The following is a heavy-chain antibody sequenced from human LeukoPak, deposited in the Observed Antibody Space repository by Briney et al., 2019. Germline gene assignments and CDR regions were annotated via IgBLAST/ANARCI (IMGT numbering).Heavy chain of an antibody. CDR1: GFTFSSYA. D-gene: IGHD3-10*01. J-gene: IGHJ4*02. V-gene: IGHV3-30-3*01. Sequence: PGGSLRLSCAASGFTFSSYAMHWVRQAPGKGLEWVAVISYDGSNKYYADSVKGRFTISRDNSKNTLYLQMNSLRAGDTAVYYCARVVGVRGPEYYFDYWGQGTLVTVSS. CDR3: ARVVGVRGPEYYFDY. CDR2: ISYDGSNK.